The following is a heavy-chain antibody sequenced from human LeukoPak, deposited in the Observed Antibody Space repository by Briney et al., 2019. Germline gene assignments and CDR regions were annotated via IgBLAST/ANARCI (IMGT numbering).Heavy chain of an antibody. D-gene: IGHD2-15*01. CDR2: INQDGGEK. J-gene: IGHJ4*02. V-gene: IGHV3-7*03. CDR1: GFTFSSYW. Sequence: GGSLRLSCAASGFTFSSYWMSWVRQAPGKGLEWVVNINQDGGEKYYVDSVKGRFTISRGNSQNTLLLQLNSLRGEDTALYYCTRNSGDGGAYDYWGQGTLVTVSS. CDR3: TRNSGDGGAYDY.